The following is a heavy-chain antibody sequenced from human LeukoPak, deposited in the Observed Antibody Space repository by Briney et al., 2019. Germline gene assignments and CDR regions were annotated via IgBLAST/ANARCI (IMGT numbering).Heavy chain of an antibody. V-gene: IGHV4-38-2*02. CDR3: ARQIASAGTAGFDF. D-gene: IGHD6-13*01. CDR2: IYHSGST. J-gene: IGHJ4*02. CDR1: GYSIRSGYY. Sequence: SETLSLTCTVSGYSIRSGYYWGWIRPPPGKGREWIGSIYHSGSTYYNPSLKSGVTISVDTSKNQFSLRLRSVTAADTAVYYCARQIASAGTAGFDFWGQGALVTVSS.